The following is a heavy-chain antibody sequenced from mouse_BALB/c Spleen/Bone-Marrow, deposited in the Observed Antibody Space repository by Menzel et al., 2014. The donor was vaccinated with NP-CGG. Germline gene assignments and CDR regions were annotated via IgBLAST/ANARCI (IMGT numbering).Heavy chain of an antibody. CDR2: IDPYDSET. D-gene: IGHD2-3*01. J-gene: IGHJ4*01. CDR3: VRWGLLRGYDFAMDY. Sequence: QVQLQQSGAELVRPGASVKLSCKASGYTITSNWMNWVKQRPEQGLEWIGRIDPYDSETHYNQKFKDKAILTVDKSSSTAYMQLCRLTSEVSAVYYGVRWGLLRGYDFAMDYWGQGTSVTVSS. V-gene: IGHV1-52*01. CDR1: GYTITSNW.